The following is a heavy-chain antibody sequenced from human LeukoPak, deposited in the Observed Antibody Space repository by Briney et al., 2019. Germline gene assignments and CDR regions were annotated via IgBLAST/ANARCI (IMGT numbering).Heavy chain of an antibody. Sequence: ASVKVSCKASGYTFTGYYMHWVRQAPGQGLEWMGWINPNSGGTNYAQKFQGRVTMTRDTSISTAYMELSRLRSDDTAVYYCARVDLGYCSSTSCYWTPLNYYYYYGMDVWGQGTTVTVSS. CDR3: ARVDLGYCSSTSCYWTPLNYYYYYGMDV. CDR1: GYTFTGYY. J-gene: IGHJ6*02. CDR2: INPNSGGT. D-gene: IGHD2-2*01. V-gene: IGHV1-2*02.